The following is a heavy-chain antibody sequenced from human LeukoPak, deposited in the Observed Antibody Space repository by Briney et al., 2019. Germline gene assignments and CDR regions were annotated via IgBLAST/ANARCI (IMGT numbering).Heavy chain of an antibody. CDR3: ARRSSGGGLFDY. V-gene: IGHV4-39*02. D-gene: IGHD6-19*01. Sequence: PSETLSLTCTVSGGSISSSSYYWGWIRQPPGKGLEWIGSIFYSGNTYYNASLKSRVTISVDTSKNHFSLKLSSVTSADMAVYYCARRSSGGGLFDYWGQGTLVTVSS. J-gene: IGHJ4*02. CDR2: IFYSGNT. CDR1: GGSISSSSYY.